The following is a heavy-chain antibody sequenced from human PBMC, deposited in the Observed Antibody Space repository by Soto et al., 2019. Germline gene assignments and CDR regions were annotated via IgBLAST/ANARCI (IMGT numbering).Heavy chain of an antibody. CDR2: ISSSSSYI. V-gene: IGHV3-21*01. CDR3: ARDSTAWLANNWFDP. CDR1: GFTFSSYS. J-gene: IGHJ5*02. D-gene: IGHD6-19*01. Sequence: EVQLVESGGGLVKPGGSLRLSCAASGFTFSSYSMNWVRQAPVKGLEWVSSISSSSSYIYYADSVKGRFTISRDNAKNSLYLQMNSLRAEDTAVYYCARDSTAWLANNWFDPWGQGTLVTVSS.